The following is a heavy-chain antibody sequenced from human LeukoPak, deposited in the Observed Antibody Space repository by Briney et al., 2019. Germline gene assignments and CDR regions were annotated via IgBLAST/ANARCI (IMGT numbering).Heavy chain of an antibody. D-gene: IGHD3-22*01. Sequence: PGGSLRLSCAASGFTFSDYWLSWVRQAPGKGLEWVANIKEDGSEKYYVDSVKGRFTISRDNSKNTLYLQMNSLRAEDTAVYYCARDDLPLYYDSSGYQAPAYYYYSMDVWGQGTTVTVSS. CDR1: GFTFSDYW. CDR2: IKEDGSEK. V-gene: IGHV3-7*01. J-gene: IGHJ6*02. CDR3: ARDDLPLYYDSSGYQAPAYYYYSMDV.